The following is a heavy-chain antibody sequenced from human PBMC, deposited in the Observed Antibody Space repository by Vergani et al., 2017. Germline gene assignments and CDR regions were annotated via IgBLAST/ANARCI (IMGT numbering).Heavy chain of an antibody. CDR1: GGTFSSYA. CDR2: IIPILGIA. Sequence: QVQLVQSGAEVKKPGSSVKVSCKASGGTFSSYAISWVRQAPGQGLEWMGRIIPILGIANYAQKFQGRVTITADKSTSTAYMELSSLRSEDTAVYYCTTSNLWCDSGDCSDAFDIWGQGTMVTVSS. V-gene: IGHV1-69*04. D-gene: IGHD2-21*01. CDR3: TTSNLWCDSGDCSDAFDI. J-gene: IGHJ3*02.